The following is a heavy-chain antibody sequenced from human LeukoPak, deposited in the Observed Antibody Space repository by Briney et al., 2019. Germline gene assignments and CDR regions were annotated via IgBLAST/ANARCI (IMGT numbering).Heavy chain of an antibody. Sequence: GGSLRLSCAVSGFTFSDHFLDWVRQAPGKGLEWVGRSRNKAKSYTTEYAASVKGRFTISRDDSKNSLYLQMDSLKTEDTAVYYCVRVGSVAGSDYLDYWGQGTLVTVSS. D-gene: IGHD6-19*01. CDR2: SRNKAKSYTT. CDR3: VRVGSVAGSDYLDY. CDR1: GFTFSDHF. J-gene: IGHJ4*02. V-gene: IGHV3-72*01.